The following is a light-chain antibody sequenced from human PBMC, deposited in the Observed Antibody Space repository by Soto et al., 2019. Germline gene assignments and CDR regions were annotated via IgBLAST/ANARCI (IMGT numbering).Light chain of an antibody. CDR2: DVN. CDR3: CSYAGDGSYFI. CDR1: SSDVGNYNL. Sequence: QSALTQPPSVSGSPGQSITISCTGTSSDVGNYNLVSWYQQHPVTAPKFMIYDVNTRPSAVSNRFSGSKSGNTASLTISGLQAEDEADYYCCSYAGDGSYFIFGVGTKLTVL. V-gene: IGLV2-23*02. J-gene: IGLJ2*01.